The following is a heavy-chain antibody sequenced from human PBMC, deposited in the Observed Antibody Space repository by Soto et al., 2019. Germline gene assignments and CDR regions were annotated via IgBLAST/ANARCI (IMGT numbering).Heavy chain of an antibody. CDR3: ARETVAGTDNWFDP. CDR1: GGSISTYY. D-gene: IGHD6-19*01. V-gene: IGHV4-4*07. Sequence: PSETLSLTCTVSGGSISTYYWNWIRQPAGKRLEWLGRIYTSGYTKYNPSLKSRVTMSLDTSKRQFSLKLSSVTAADTAVYYCARETVAGTDNWFDPWGHGILVTVSS. J-gene: IGHJ5*02. CDR2: IYTSGYT.